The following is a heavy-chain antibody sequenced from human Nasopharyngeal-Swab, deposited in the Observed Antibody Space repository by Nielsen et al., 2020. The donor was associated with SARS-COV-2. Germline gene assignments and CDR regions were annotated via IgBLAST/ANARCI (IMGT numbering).Heavy chain of an antibody. J-gene: IGHJ3*02. CDR1: GFTFSTYW. Sequence: GESLKISCAASGFTFSTYWMSWVRQAPGKAPEWVANINEDGSEKDYVDSVKGRFTISRDNAKNSLYLQMNSLRAEDTAVYYCAREVPYSGHDDAFDIWGQGTMVTVSA. D-gene: IGHD5-12*01. CDR3: AREVPYSGHDDAFDI. CDR2: INEDGSEK. V-gene: IGHV3-7*01.